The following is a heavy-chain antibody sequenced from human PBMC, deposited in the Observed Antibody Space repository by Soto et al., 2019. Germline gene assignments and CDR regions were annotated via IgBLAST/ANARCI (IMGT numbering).Heavy chain of an antibody. D-gene: IGHD2-2*01. CDR1: GGSITSSGYY. J-gene: IGHJ4*02. CDR2: TSNSGST. V-gene: IGHV4-31*03. CDR3: ARGGGSTKVDY. Sequence: QVQLQESGPGLVKPSQTLSLTCTVSGGSITSSGYYWSWIRQHPGEGLEWIGFTSNSGSTSYNPSLKIRVTISVDTSSNQFPLNLKSVTAADTAVYYCARGGGSTKVDYWGQGTLVTVSP.